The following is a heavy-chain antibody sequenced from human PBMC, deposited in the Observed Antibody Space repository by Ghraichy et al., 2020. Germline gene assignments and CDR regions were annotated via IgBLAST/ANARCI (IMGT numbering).Heavy chain of an antibody. Sequence: SETLSLTCAVYGGSFSGYYWSWIRQPPGRGLEWIGEINHSGSTNYNPSLKSRVTISVDTSKNQFSLKLSSVTAADTAVYYCARPRGIAASRDAFDIWGQGTMVTVSS. CDR3: ARPRGIAASRDAFDI. V-gene: IGHV4-34*01. D-gene: IGHD6-13*01. CDR1: GGSFSGYY. J-gene: IGHJ3*02. CDR2: INHSGST.